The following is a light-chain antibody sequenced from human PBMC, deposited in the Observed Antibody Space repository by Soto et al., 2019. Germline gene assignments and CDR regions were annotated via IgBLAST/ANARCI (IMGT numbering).Light chain of an antibody. CDR1: SSDVGGYKY. V-gene: IGLV2-14*01. Sequence: QSALTQPASVSGSHGQSITISCTGTSSDVGGYKYVSWYQQHPGKVPKLMIYEVSKRPSGVSNRFSGSKSGNTASLTISGLQAEDEAEYYCSSYTRSTTLNVLFGGGTKLTVL. J-gene: IGLJ2*01. CDR3: SSYTRSTTLNVL. CDR2: EVS.